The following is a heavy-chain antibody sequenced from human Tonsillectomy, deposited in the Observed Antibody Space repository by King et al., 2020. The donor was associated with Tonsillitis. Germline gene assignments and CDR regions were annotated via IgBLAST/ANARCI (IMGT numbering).Heavy chain of an antibody. Sequence: VQLVESGGGVVQPGGSLRLSCAASGFTFSSYGMHWVRQAPGKGLEWVAFIRYDGSKKFYTDSVKGRFTISRDNSKNTMYLQMNSLRAEDTAVYYCAKRYCLNSSCSRYYYYYGVDAWGQGTTVTVSS. D-gene: IGHD2-15*01. J-gene: IGHJ6*02. CDR3: AKRYCLNSSCSRYYYYYGVDA. CDR1: GFTFSSYG. CDR2: IRYDGSKK. V-gene: IGHV3-30*02.